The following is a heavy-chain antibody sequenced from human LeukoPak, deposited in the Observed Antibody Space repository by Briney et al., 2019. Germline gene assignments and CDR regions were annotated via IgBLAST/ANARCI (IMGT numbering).Heavy chain of an antibody. D-gene: IGHD3-10*01. J-gene: IGHJ4*02. CDR2: IHYSGST. CDR1: GGSISSYY. Sequence: PSGTLSLTCTVSGGSISSYYWSWFRQPPGKGLEWIGYIHYSGSTNYNPSLKSRVTISVDTSKNQFSLKLSSVTVADTAVYYCARHGYYGSGPDYWGQGTLVTVSS. V-gene: IGHV4-59*01. CDR3: ARHGYYGSGPDY.